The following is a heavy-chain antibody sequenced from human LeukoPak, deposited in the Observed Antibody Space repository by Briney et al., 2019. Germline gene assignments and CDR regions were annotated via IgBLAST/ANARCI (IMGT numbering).Heavy chain of an antibody. J-gene: IGHJ4*02. CDR1: GFTFSSYG. CDR2: IRYDGSSK. Sequence: GGSLRLSCAASGFTFSSYGMHWVRQAPGKGLEWVAFIRYDGSSKYYTDSVKGRFTISRDNSKNTLYLQMNSLRAEDTAVYYCAKEIDYGDYRGPDYWGRGTLVTVSS. CDR3: AKEIDYGDYRGPDY. D-gene: IGHD4-17*01. V-gene: IGHV3-30*02.